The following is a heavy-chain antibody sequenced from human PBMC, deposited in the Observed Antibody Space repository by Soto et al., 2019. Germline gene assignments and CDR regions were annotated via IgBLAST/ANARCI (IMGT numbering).Heavy chain of an antibody. CDR3: AKSDLGVRGVKNWFDP. CDR1: GFTFSSYA. D-gene: IGHD3-10*01. V-gene: IGHV3-23*01. Sequence: EVQLLESGGGLVQPGGSLRLSCAASGFTFSSYAMSWVRQAPGKGLEWVSAISGGGGSTYYADSVKGRFTISRDNSKNTLYLQMISVRDEDTAVYYCAKSDLGVRGVKNWFDPWGQGTLVTVSS. J-gene: IGHJ5*02. CDR2: ISGGGGST.